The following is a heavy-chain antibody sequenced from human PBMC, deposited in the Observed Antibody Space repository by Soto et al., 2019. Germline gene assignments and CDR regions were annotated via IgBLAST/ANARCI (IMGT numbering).Heavy chain of an antibody. CDR3: ARGPRYCTNGVCYTTGGGSYYY. V-gene: IGHV1-8*01. Sequence: QVQLVQSGAEVKKPGASVKVSCKASGYTFTNYDINWVRQATGQGLEWMGWMNPNSGNTYYAQKFQGRVTMTRNTSITTAYMELSSLRSEDTAVYYCARGPRYCTNGVCYTTGGGSYYYWGQGTLVTVSS. J-gene: IGHJ4*02. D-gene: IGHD2-8*01. CDR1: GYTFTNYD. CDR2: MNPNSGNT.